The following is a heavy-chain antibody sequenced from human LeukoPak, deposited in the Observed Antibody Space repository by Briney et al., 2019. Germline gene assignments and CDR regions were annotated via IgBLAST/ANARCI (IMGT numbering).Heavy chain of an antibody. CDR2: ISSSSSYI. J-gene: IGHJ4*02. CDR1: GFTFSTYS. Sequence: GGSLRLSCAASGFTFSTYSMNWVRQAPGKGLEWVSSISSSSSYIYYANSVKGRFTISRDNAKNSVYLQMNSLRAEDTAVYYCARTYYDILTGYNPYFDYWGQGILVTVSS. CDR3: ARTYYDILTGYNPYFDY. D-gene: IGHD3-9*01. V-gene: IGHV3-21*01.